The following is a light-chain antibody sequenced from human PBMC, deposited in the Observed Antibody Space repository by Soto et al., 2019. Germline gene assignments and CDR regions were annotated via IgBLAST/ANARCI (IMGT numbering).Light chain of an antibody. J-gene: IGKJ2*01. CDR2: GAS. CDR3: QKSHNRPLT. V-gene: IGKV3-15*01. CDR1: QSINSE. Sequence: EIVMTQSPATLSLSPGERAALSCRASQSINSELAWYHQKPGQPPRLLIYGASTRATGVPARFTGSESGSEFTLTISRLQAEDFAAYYCQKSHNRPLTFGRGTRLEIK.